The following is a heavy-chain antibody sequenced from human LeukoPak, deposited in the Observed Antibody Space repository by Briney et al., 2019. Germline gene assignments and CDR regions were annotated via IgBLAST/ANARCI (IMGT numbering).Heavy chain of an antibody. J-gene: IGHJ5*02. V-gene: IGHV1-2*06. CDR1: GYTFTSYG. CDR2: INPNSGGT. CDR3: ARDYYDSSDYSTRGNNWFDP. Sequence: ASVKVSCKASGYTFTSYGISWVRQAPGQGLEWMGRINPNSGGTNYAQKFQGRVTMTRDTSISTAYMELSRLRSDDTAVYYCARDYYDSSDYSTRGNNWFDPWGQGTLVTVSS. D-gene: IGHD3-22*01.